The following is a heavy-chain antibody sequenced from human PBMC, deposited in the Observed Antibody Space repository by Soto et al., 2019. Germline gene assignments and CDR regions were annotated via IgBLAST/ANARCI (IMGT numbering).Heavy chain of an antibody. CDR3: AKDAIGHQALY. CDR1: GFTFSSYG. V-gene: IGHV3-30*18. J-gene: IGHJ4*02. CDR2: ISYDGSNK. D-gene: IGHD2-2*01. Sequence: GGSLRLSCAASGFTFSSYGMHWVRQAPGKGLEWVAVISYDGSNKYYADPVKGRFTISRDNSKNTLYLQMNSLRAEDTAVYYCAKDAIGHQALYWGQGTLVTAPQ.